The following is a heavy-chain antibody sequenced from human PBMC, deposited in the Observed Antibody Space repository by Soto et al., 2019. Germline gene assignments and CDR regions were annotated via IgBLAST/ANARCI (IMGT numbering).Heavy chain of an antibody. CDR2: MNPNSGNT. D-gene: IGHD6-13*01. V-gene: IGHV1-8*01. Sequence: ASVKVSCKASGYTFTSYDINWVRQATGQGLEWMGWMNPNSGNTGYAQKFQGRVTMTRNTSISTAYMELSSLRSEDTAVYYCARAEGAAGTADNWSAPWGKGTLAPVSS. CDR3: ARAEGAAGTADNWSAP. J-gene: IGHJ5*02. CDR1: GYTFTSYD.